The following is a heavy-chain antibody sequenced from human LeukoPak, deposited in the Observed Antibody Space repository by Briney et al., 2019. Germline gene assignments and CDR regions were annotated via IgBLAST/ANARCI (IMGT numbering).Heavy chain of an antibody. CDR1: GYTFTSYG. Sequence: GASVKVSCKASGYTFTSYGISWVRQAPGQGLEWMGWISAYNGNTNYAQKLQGRVTMTTDTSTSTAYMELRSLRSDDTAVYYCARVSPQGVGSSGWLNYWGQGTLVTVSS. J-gene: IGHJ4*02. CDR3: ARVSPQGVGSSGWLNY. V-gene: IGHV1-18*01. CDR2: ISAYNGNT. D-gene: IGHD6-19*01.